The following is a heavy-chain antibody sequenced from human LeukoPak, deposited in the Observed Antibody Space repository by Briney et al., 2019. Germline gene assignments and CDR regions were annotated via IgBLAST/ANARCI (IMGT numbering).Heavy chain of an antibody. CDR3: ARAPRTYDYVWGSYRPLHLDY. J-gene: IGHJ4*02. D-gene: IGHD3-16*02. Sequence: GGSLRLSCAASGFTCSDYYMSWIRQAPGKELEWVSYIISSGSTLYYADSVKGRFTISRDNAKNSLYLQMNSLRAEDTAVYYCARAPRTYDYVWGSYRPLHLDYWGQGTLVTVSS. V-gene: IGHV3-11*01. CDR2: IISSGSTL. CDR1: GFTCSDYY.